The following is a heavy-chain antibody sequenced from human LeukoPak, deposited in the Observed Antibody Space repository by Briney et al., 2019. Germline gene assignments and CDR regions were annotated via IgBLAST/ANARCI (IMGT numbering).Heavy chain of an antibody. V-gene: IGHV3-21*04. CDR2: TSSSSAYT. D-gene: IGHD3-22*01. CDR3: ATPLDYYDSSGYHRGGD. Sequence: PGGSLRLSCAASGFTFSSFSMIWVRQAPGKGLEWVSSTSSSSAYTFYAESGKGRFTISRDNAKNSLFLQMNSLRAEDTAMYYCATPLDYYDSSGYHRGGDWGQGTLVTVSS. J-gene: IGHJ4*02. CDR1: GFTFSSFS.